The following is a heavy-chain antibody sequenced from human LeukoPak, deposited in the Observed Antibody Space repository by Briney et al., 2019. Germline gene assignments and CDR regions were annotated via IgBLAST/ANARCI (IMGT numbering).Heavy chain of an antibody. J-gene: IGHJ4*02. D-gene: IGHD2-15*01. V-gene: IGHV4-38-2*02. CDR1: DYSISSGYY. CDR2: MYHSGST. Sequence: SETLSLTCAVSDYSISSGYYWGWIRQPPGKGLEWIGSMYHSGSTSYSPSLKSRVTISVDTSKNQFSLKLTSVTAADTALYYCVRDRPAGSFDYWGQGTLVTVSS. CDR3: VRDRPAGSFDY.